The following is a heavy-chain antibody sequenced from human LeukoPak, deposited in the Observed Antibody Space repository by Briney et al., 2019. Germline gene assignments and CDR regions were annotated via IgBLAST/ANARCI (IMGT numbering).Heavy chain of an antibody. CDR2: IYYSGST. J-gene: IGHJ3*02. D-gene: IGHD7-27*01. V-gene: IGHV4-59*01. Sequence: SETLSLTCTVSGGSISSYYWSWIRQPPGKGLEWIGYIYYSGSTNYNPSLKSRVTISVDTSKNQFSLKLSSVTAADTAVYYCARGETGPWGAFDIWGQGTMVTVSS. CDR3: ARGETGPWGAFDI. CDR1: GGSISSYY.